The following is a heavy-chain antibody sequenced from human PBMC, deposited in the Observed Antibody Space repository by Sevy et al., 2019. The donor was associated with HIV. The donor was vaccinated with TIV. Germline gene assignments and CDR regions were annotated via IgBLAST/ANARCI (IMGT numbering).Heavy chain of an antibody. CDR1: GFTFSDYY. CDR3: ARDSLTSGGYYGSGSNYGMDV. Sequence: GGSLRLSCAASGFTFSDYYMSWIRQAPGKGLEWVSYISSSGSTIYYADSVKGRFTISRDNAKNSLYLQMNSLRAEDTAVYYCARDSLTSGGYYGSGSNYGMDVSGQGTTVTVSS. D-gene: IGHD3-10*01. V-gene: IGHV3-11*01. J-gene: IGHJ6*02. CDR2: ISSSGSTI.